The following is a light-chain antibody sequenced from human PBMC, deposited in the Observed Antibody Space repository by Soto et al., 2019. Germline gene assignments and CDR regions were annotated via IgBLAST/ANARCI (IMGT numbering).Light chain of an antibody. CDR2: AAS. V-gene: IGKV1-39*01. J-gene: IGKJ1*01. CDR3: QQYNTYWT. Sequence: DIQITRGPSSLSASVGDRVTITCRASQSISSYLNWYQQKPGKAPRLLIYAASSLQSGVPSRFSGSGSGTEFTLTISSLQPDDFATYYCQQYNTYWTFGQGTKVDI. CDR1: QSISSY.